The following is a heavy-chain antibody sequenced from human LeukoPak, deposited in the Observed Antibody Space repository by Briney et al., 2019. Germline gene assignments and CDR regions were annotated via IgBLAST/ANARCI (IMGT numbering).Heavy chain of an antibody. V-gene: IGHV3-48*01. CDR1: GFTFSSYT. J-gene: IGHJ3*02. CDR3: ARDHHRRLYDSQARDTFDI. D-gene: IGHD3-22*01. CDR2: IGSSSSNI. Sequence: GGSLRLSCAASGFTFSSYTMNWVRQAPGKGLEWVSYIGSSSSNIYYADSVKGRFTISRDNAKNSMYLQMNSLRVEDTAVYYCARDHHRRLYDSQARDTFDIWGQGTMVTVSS.